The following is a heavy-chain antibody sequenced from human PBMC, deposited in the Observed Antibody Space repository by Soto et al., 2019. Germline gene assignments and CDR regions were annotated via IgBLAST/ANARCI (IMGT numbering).Heavy chain of an antibody. Sequence: GGSLRLSCAASGFTFSSYSMNWVRQAPGKGPEWISHIGPSHNDIGYAASVKGRFTISRDNAKDSLYLQMNSLRVEDTALYYCVRGHNWAFDYWAPGTLVTVSS. CDR2: IGPSHNDI. J-gene: IGHJ4*02. V-gene: IGHV3-21*05. CDR1: GFTFSSYS. CDR3: VRGHNWAFDY. D-gene: IGHD1-20*01.